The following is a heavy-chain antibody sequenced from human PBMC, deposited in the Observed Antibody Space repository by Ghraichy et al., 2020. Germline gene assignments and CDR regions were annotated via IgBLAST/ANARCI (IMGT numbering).Heavy chain of an antibody. CDR2: IYPGDSDT. V-gene: IGHV5-51*01. Sequence: ESLNISCKGSGYSFTSYWIGWVRQMPGKGLEWMGIIYPGDSDTRYSPSFQGQVTISADKSITTAYLQWSSLKASDTAMYYCAKTDRGDARLIEYWGQGTLVTVSS. CDR1: GYSFTSYW. J-gene: IGHJ4*02. D-gene: IGHD4-17*01. CDR3: AKTDRGDARLIEY.